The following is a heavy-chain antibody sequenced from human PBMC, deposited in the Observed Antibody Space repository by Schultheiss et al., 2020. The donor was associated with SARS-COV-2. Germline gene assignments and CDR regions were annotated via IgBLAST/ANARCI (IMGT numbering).Heavy chain of an antibody. CDR2: ISSSGSTI. J-gene: IGHJ4*02. CDR1: GFTFSSYE. D-gene: IGHD6-13*01. V-gene: IGHV3-48*03. Sequence: AGSLRLSCAASGFTFSSYEMNWVRQAPGKGLEWVSYISSSGSTIYYADSVKGRFTISRDNAKNSLYLQMNSLRAEDTAVYYCARDGIAAAGTISYFDYWGQGTLVTVSS. CDR3: ARDGIAAAGTISYFDY.